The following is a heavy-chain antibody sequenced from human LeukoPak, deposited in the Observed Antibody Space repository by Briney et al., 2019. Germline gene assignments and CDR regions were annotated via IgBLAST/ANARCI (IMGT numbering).Heavy chain of an antibody. D-gene: IGHD4/OR15-4a*01. CDR3: ARAYEYGWFDP. CDR2: VNPKSGAT. CDR1: GYTFTDYY. Sequence: ASVRVSCKASGYTFTDYYLHWLRQAPGQGLEWMGWVNPKSGATNYAQRFQGRVTMTWQTSISTGNMELSSLRCDDTAVYYCARAYEYGWFDPWGQGTLVTVSS. J-gene: IGHJ5*02. V-gene: IGHV1-2*02.